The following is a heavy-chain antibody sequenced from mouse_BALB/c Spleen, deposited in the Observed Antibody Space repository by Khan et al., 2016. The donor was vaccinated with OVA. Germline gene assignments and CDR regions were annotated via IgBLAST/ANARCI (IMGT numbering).Heavy chain of an antibody. V-gene: IGHV3-1*02. CDR3: ARAGRWFPY. CDR1: GYSITSGYS. J-gene: IGHJ3*01. CDR2: IHYGGNT. Sequence: EVQLQESGPDLVKPSHSLSLTCTVTGYSITSGYSWHWIRQLPGNKLEWMGYIHYGGNTNYNPSLKSRISITRDTSRNPSFLQLNSVTTEDSATYNCARAGRWFPYWGQGTLVTVSA.